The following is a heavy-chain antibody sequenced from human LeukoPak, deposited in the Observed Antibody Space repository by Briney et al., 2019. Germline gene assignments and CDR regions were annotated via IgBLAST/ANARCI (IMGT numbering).Heavy chain of an antibody. CDR2: IGRQGDSDAT. CDR1: GLTFSGSG. D-gene: IGHD3-9*01. CDR3: AGDYNFLTGLNY. V-gene: IGHV3-73*01. J-gene: IGHJ4*02. Sequence: GGFLKLSCAASGLTFSGSGIHWVRQASGKGLEWLGRIGRQGDSDATRYAASLKGKFTISRVDSRNTAYLQMNSLKTEDTAVYYCAGDYNFLTGLNYWGQGTLVTVSS.